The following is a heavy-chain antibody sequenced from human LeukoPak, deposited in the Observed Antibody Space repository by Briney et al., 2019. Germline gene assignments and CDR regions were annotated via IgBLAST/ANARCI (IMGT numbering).Heavy chain of an antibody. Sequence: GGSLRLSCEVSGLXVRGSYISWVRQAPGKGLEWVSVIYSGDRRYYADSVKGRFTISRDTSKNTLYLQMNNLRADDTARYYCTGDLTGTTWPENDYWGQGTLVTISS. CDR2: IYSGDRR. V-gene: IGHV3-53*01. D-gene: IGHD1-14*01. CDR1: GLXVRGSY. CDR3: TGDLTGTTWPENDY. J-gene: IGHJ4*02.